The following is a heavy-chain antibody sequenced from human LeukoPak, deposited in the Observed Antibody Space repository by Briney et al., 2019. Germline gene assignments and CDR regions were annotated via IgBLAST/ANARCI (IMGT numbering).Heavy chain of an antibody. D-gene: IGHD2-2*01. Sequence: PSETLSLXCAVYGGSFSGYYWSWIRPPPGKGLESIGEINHSGSTNYNPSLKSRVTISVDTSKNQFSLKLSSVTAADTAVYYCARGRSLGIVVVPATSDYWGQGTLVTVSS. V-gene: IGHV4-34*01. CDR1: GGSFSGYY. J-gene: IGHJ4*02. CDR3: ARGRSLGIVVVPATSDY. CDR2: INHSGST.